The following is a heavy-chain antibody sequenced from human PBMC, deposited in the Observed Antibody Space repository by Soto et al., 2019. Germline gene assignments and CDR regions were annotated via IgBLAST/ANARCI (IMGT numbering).Heavy chain of an antibody. CDR2: IYPGDSDT. J-gene: IGHJ4*02. CDR3: ARHWKYSGYDGPDTPFDY. CDR1: GYSFTSYW. Sequence: GESLKISCKGSGYSFTSYWIGWVRQMPGKGLEWMGIIYPGDSDTRYSPSFQGQVTISADKSISTAYLQWSSLKASDTAMYYCARHWKYSGYDGPDTPFDYWGQGTLVTVSS. V-gene: IGHV5-51*01. D-gene: IGHD5-12*01.